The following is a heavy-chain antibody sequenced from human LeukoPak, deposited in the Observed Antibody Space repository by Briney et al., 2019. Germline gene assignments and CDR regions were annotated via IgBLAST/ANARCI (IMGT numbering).Heavy chain of an antibody. J-gene: IGHJ6*03. D-gene: IGHD2-2*01. CDR1: GYSISSGYY. CDR2: IYHSGST. Sequence: SETLSLTCAVSGYSISSGYYWGWIRQPPVKGLEWIGSIYHSGSTYYNPSLKSRVTISVDTSKNQFSLKLNSVTAADTSLYYCARHVVPAAQSSYMDVWGKGTTVTVSS. V-gene: IGHV4-38-2*01. CDR3: ARHVVPAAQSSYMDV.